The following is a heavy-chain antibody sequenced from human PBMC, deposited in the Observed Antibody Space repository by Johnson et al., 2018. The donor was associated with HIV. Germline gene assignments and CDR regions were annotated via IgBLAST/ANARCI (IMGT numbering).Heavy chain of an antibody. J-gene: IGHJ3*01. D-gene: IGHD2-21*02. V-gene: IGHV3-66*03. CDR3: AKVGHCRGDCNFEVLEDLFDV. Sequence: MQLVESGGGLIQPGGSLRLSCAASGFTVSSNYMSWVRQAPGKGLEWVSVIYSGGRTYYADSVKGRFTISRDNSRNTLFLQMDSLKTEDTAVFYCAKVGHCRGDCNFEVLEDLFDVWGRGTMVTVSS. CDR2: IYSGGRT. CDR1: GFTVSSNY.